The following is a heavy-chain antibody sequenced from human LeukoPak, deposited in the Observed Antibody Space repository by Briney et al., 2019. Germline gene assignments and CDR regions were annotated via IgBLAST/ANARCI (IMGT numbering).Heavy chain of an antibody. Sequence: GGSLRLSCAASGSYRMHWVRQAPGKGLVWVSHINSDGSWTSYADSVKGRFTISKDNAKNTVYLQMNNLRAEDTAVYYCVSFYETYWGRGALVTVSS. D-gene: IGHD2-2*01. V-gene: IGHV3-74*01. CDR2: INSDGSWT. CDR1: GSYR. J-gene: IGHJ4*02. CDR3: VSFYETY.